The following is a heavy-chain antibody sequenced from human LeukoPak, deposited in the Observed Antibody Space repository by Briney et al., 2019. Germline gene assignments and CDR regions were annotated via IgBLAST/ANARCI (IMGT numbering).Heavy chain of an antibody. CDR1: GLTFCSYA. D-gene: IGHD5-12*01. Sequence: GGSLRLSCAASGLTFCSYAMLWVRQSPGEVLVWVSSISGCGGSTYYADSVKGRFPISRDNSKNTLYLQMNSLRAEDTAVYYCAKDVGCGYDWASYYYYYYGMDVWGQGTTVTVSS. V-gene: IGHV3-23*01. CDR3: AKDVGCGYDWASYYYYYYGMDV. J-gene: IGHJ6*02. CDR2: ISGCGGST.